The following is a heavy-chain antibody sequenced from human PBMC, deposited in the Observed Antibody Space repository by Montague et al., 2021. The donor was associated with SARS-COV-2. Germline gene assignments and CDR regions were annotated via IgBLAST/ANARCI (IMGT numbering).Heavy chain of an antibody. D-gene: IGHD3-10*01. J-gene: IGHJ6*02. V-gene: IGHV4-4*09. CDR3: ARVSSTALRGVIKTSGYYPLDV. CDR2: IYHTGTT. Sequence: SETLSPTCSVSGGSLRHSYWTWIRQAPERGLEWIGYIYHTGTTKYNPALQSRLTISVDTAKNQFFLSLTSVTAADTAVYYCARVSSTALRGVIKTSGYYPLDVWGHGTPVTVSS. CDR1: GGSLRHSY.